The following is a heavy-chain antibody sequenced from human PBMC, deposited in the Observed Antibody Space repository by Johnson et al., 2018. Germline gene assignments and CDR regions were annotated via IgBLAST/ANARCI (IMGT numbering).Heavy chain of an antibody. V-gene: IGHV3-9*01. CDR2: ISWNSGSI. D-gene: IGHD6-13*01. CDR1: GFTFDDYA. CDR3: ARDQVAAGYNWFDP. J-gene: IGHJ5*02. Sequence: VQLVQSGGGLVQHGRSLRLSCAASGFTFDDYAMHWVRQAPGKGLEWVSGISWNSGSIGYADLVKGRFTISRDNAKNSLYLQMKSLRAEDTAVYYCARDQVAAGYNWFDPWGQGTLVTVSS.